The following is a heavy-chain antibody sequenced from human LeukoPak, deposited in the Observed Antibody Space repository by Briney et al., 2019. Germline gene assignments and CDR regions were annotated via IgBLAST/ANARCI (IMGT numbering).Heavy chain of an antibody. CDR2: PSCNGGRT. J-gene: IGHJ4*02. Sequence: PGRSLRLLRSVCGFLFSSYAMLWARQARGKAREYVSAPSCNGGRTYYTDSVKGRFTISRDNSKNTLYLEMSRLRAEDSAVYYGVKGEGVLLWFGELQYYFDYWGQGTLVTVSS. D-gene: IGHD3-10*01. V-gene: IGHV3-64D*09. CDR3: VKGEGVLLWFGELQYYFDY. CDR1: GFLFSSYA.